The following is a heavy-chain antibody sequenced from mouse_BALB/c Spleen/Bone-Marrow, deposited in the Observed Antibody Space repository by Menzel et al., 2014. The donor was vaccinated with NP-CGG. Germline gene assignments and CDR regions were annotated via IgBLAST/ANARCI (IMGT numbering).Heavy chain of an antibody. CDR3: ARGGGSSYNYAMDY. CDR1: GDSITSGY. CDR2: ISYSGST. J-gene: IGHJ4*01. D-gene: IGHD1-1*01. V-gene: IGHV3-8*02. Sequence: ESGPSLVKPSQTLSLTCSVTGDSITSGYWNWIRKFPGNKLEYMGYISYSGSTYYNPSLKSRISITRDTSKNQYYLQLNSVTTEGTATYYCARGGGSSYNYAMDYWGQGTSVTVSS.